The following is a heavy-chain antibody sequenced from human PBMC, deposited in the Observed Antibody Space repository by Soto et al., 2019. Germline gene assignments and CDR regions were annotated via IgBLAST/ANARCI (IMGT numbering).Heavy chain of an antibody. V-gene: IGHV4-34*01. J-gene: IGHJ4*02. CDR3: ARGLGKYCSGGSCYRAKRPGYFDY. Sequence: ASETLSLTCAVYGGSFSGYYWSWIRQPPGKGLEWIGEINHSGSTNYNPSLKSRVTISVDTSKNQFSLKLSSVTAADTAVYYCARGLGKYCSGGSCYRAKRPGYFDYWGQGTLVTVSS. D-gene: IGHD2-15*01. CDR2: INHSGST. CDR1: GGSFSGYY.